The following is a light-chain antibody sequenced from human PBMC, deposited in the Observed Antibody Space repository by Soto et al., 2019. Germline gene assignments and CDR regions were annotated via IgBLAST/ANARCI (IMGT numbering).Light chain of an antibody. CDR3: QQRSNWPPLLT. V-gene: IGKV3-11*01. J-gene: IGKJ4*01. Sequence: EIVLTQSPATLSLSPGERATLSCRASQSVSSYLALYQQKPGQAPRLLIYDASNRATGIPARFSGSGSGTDFTLTISSLEPEDFAVYYCQQRSNWPPLLTFGGGTKVDIK. CDR2: DAS. CDR1: QSVSSY.